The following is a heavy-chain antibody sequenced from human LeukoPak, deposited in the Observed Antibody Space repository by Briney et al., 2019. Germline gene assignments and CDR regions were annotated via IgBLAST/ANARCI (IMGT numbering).Heavy chain of an antibody. CDR2: INHSGST. D-gene: IGHD2-15*01. V-gene: IGHV4-39*07. CDR3: ASEISGIVVTGPVDP. Sequence: SETLSLTCTVSGVSISSSSYYWGWIRQPPGKGLEWIGEINHSGSTNYNPSLKSRVTISVDTSKNQFSLKLSSVTAADTAVYYCASEISGIVVTGPVDPWGQGTLVTVSS. J-gene: IGHJ5*02. CDR1: GVSISSSSYY.